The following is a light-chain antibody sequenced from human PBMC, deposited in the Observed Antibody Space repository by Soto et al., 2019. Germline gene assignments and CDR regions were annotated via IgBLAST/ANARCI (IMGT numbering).Light chain of an antibody. CDR1: QSVTSRY. V-gene: IGKV3-20*01. J-gene: IGKJ5*01. Sequence: EIVLTHSPGTLSLSPCERATLSFSASQSVTSRYLAWYQQKPGQAPRLLIYDASTRATGIPDKFSGSGSGTDFTLTISRLEPEDFAVYYCQLYGNSPPHSFGQGTRLENK. CDR2: DAS. CDR3: QLYGNSPPHS.